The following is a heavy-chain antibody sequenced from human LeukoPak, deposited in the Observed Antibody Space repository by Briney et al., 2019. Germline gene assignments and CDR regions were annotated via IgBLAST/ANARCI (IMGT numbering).Heavy chain of an antibody. Sequence: GGSLRLSCAASGFSFSNYGMHWVRQPRGKWLEWVAFIRYDGSNKHYADSVKGRFSISRDNSKTTLYLQMNSLRPEDTAVYYCAKDFPSRDNFWSGYCTDFDYWGQGTLVTVSS. V-gene: IGHV3-30*02. CDR3: AKDFPSRDNFWSGYCTDFDY. CDR2: IRYDGSNK. J-gene: IGHJ4*02. CDR1: GFSFSNYG. D-gene: IGHD3-3*01.